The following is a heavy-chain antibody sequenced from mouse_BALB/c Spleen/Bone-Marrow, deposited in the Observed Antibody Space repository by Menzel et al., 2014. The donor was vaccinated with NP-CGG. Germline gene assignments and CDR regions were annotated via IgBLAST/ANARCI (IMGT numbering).Heavy chain of an antibody. CDR3: ARPRQLVLPYYFDY. CDR1: GYTFTSSV. V-gene: IGHV1-14*01. CDR2: INPYNDGT. Sequence: VQLQQSAPELVKPGASVKRSCKASGYTFTSSVMHWVKQKPGQGLEWIGYINPYNDGTKYNEKFKGKATLTSDKSSSPAYMGLSSQPSQDSSVYSCARPRQLVLPYYFDYWVQGTTRPSSS. J-gene: IGHJ2*01. D-gene: IGHD3-2*01.